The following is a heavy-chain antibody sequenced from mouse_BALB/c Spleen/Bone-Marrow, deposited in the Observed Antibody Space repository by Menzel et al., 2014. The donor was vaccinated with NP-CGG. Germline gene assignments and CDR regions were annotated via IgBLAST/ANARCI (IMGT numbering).Heavy chain of an antibody. J-gene: IGHJ2*01. CDR2: ILPGSGRT. CDR3: ARPLYDGYYP. V-gene: IGHV1-9*01. Sequence: VQLQQSRGELMKPGASVKISCKATGYTFSSYWIEWVKQRPGHGLEWIGEILPGSGRTNCNEKFEGKVTFTADTSSNTAYMQLSSLTSEDSAVYCCARPLYDGYYPWGQGTTLTVSS. D-gene: IGHD2-3*01. CDR1: GYTFSSYW.